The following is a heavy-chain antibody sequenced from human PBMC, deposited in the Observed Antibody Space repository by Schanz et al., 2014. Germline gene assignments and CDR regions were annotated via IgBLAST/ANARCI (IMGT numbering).Heavy chain of an antibody. D-gene: IGHD1-26*01. J-gene: IGHJ4*02. CDR2: IKEEGNQK. Sequence: KLVESGGGGVHPGRSLRLSCAASGFIFSSYGMHGVRQVPGKGLEWVATIKEEGNQKYYLDSVKGRFTISRDNARNSLYLQMTSLRAEDTALYYCTRDRAYHSFDYWGQGTLVTVSS. V-gene: IGHV3-7*01. CDR1: GFIFSSYG. CDR3: TRDRAYHSFDY.